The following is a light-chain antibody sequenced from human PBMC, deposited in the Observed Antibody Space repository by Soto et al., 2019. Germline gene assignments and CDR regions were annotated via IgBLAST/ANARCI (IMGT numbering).Light chain of an antibody. V-gene: IGKV3-20*01. CDR1: QSVSSSF. Sequence: EIVLTQSPGTLSLSPGERATLSCRASQSVSSSFLAWYQQKPAQAPRLLIYGASSRATGIPDRFSGSWSGTDFTLTISRLEPEDFAIYYCQQYGSSPFTFGPGTKVDIK. J-gene: IGKJ3*01. CDR2: GAS. CDR3: QQYGSSPFT.